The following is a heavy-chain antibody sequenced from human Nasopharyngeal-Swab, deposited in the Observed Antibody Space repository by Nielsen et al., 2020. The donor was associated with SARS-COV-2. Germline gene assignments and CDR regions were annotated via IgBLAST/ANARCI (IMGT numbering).Heavy chain of an antibody. CDR3: VRLEGVASSFKYYCSYGMDV. D-gene: IGHD3-3*01. CDR2: IYPRGSER. CDR1: GYCFSTYW. V-gene: IGHV5-51*01. Sequence: GESLMLYCKASGYCFSTYWIGWVRLRPGTGLEWIGIIYPRGSERRYGPSFQGQVNISADKSVSTAYLQWTSLKASDTAMYYCVRLEGVASSFKYYCSYGMDVWGQGTTVTVSS. J-gene: IGHJ6*02.